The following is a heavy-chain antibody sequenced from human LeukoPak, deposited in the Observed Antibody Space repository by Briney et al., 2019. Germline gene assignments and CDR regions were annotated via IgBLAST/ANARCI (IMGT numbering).Heavy chain of an antibody. D-gene: IGHD1-1*01. J-gene: IGHJ6*03. CDR2: ISSSGSTI. Sequence: PSQTLSLTCTVSGYSISSGYYWAWIRQPPGKGLEWVSYISSSGSTIYYADSVKGRFTISRDNAKNSLYLQMNSLRAEDTAVYYCARAGTTGDVYYYYYYYMDVWGKGTTVTISS. V-gene: IGHV3-11*04. CDR1: GYSISSGYY. CDR3: ARAGTTGDVYYYYYYYMDV.